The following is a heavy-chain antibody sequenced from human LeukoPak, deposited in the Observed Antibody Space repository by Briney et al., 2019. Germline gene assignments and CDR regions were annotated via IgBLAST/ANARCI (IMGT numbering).Heavy chain of an antibody. V-gene: IGHV1-46*01. CDR3: ARRVYCSSSSCSHFDY. CDR2: INPNCGST. Sequence: ASVKVSCKSSGYTFTTYYMHWVQQAPGRGLEWMGTINPNCGSTTYAQKFQGRVTMTRDTSTSTVYMELSSLGSEDTAVYFCARRVYCSSSSCSHFDYWGQGTPVTVSS. CDR1: GYTFTTYY. D-gene: IGHD2-2*01. J-gene: IGHJ4*02.